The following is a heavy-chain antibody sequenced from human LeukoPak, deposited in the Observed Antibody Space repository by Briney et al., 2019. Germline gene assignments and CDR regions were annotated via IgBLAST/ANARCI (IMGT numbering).Heavy chain of an antibody. CDR3: ARDQSPYESSIYYDAFDF. Sequence: GGSLRLSCAASGLSFSSYTMMWVRQAPGKGLELISYISSKSRTVYYADSVKGRFTISRDNAKNSLFLQMNSLRVEDTAVYYCARDQSPYESSIYYDAFDFWGQGTMVTVSS. V-gene: IGHV3-48*01. J-gene: IGHJ3*01. CDR1: GLSFSSYT. CDR2: ISSKSRTV. D-gene: IGHD3-22*01.